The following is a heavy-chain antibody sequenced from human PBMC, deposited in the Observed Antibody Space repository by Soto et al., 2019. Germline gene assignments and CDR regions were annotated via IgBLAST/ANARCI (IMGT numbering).Heavy chain of an antibody. CDR2: INAGNGKT. CDR1: GHSFTRYA. D-gene: IGHD5-12*01. CDR3: ARGSGVFYGMDF. V-gene: IGHV1-3*01. Sequence: ASVKVSCKASGHSFTRYAMHWVRQAPGQRLEWMGWINAGNGKTKNSQKFQGRVTITRGTSASTAYMELSGLRSEDTVVYYCARGSGVFYGMDFWGQGTTVTVSS. J-gene: IGHJ6*02.